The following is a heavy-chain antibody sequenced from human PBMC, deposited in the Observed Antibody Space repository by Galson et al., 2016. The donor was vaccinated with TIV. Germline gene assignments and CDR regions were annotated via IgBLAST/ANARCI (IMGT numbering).Heavy chain of an antibody. CDR1: GVIVSNHY. V-gene: IGHV3-53*05. CDR2: IYTNGRT. Sequence: SLRLSCAASGVIVSNHYMSWVRQAPGKGLEWISVIYTNGRTFYADSVKGRFTISRDNSKNTLYLQMNSLRPEDTALYYCSRQNDYLYYFDYWGQGTLVTVSS. CDR3: SRQNDYLYYFDY. D-gene: IGHD4/OR15-4a*01. J-gene: IGHJ4*02.